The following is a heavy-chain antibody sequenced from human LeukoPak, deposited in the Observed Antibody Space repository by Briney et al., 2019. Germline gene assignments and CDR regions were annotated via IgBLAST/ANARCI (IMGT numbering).Heavy chain of an antibody. D-gene: IGHD6-25*01. CDR3: ASSLAALI. CDR2: IKSDGSST. Sequence: PGGSLRLSCAASGFTFSSYWMHWVRQAPGKGLVWVSRIKSDGSSTNYADSVKGRFTISRDNAKNTVYLQMNSLRAEDTAVYYCASSLAALIWGQGTLVTVPS. V-gene: IGHV3-74*01. CDR1: GFTFSSYW. J-gene: IGHJ4*02.